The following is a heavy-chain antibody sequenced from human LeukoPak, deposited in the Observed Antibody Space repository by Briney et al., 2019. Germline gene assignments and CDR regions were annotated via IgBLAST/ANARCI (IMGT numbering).Heavy chain of an antibody. V-gene: IGHV3-9*01. J-gene: IGHJ4*02. CDR2: ISWNSGSI. CDR1: GFTFDDYA. CDR3: ARSPRDPTYYFDY. Sequence: GGSLRLSCAASGFTFDDYAMHWVRQAPGKGLEWVSGISWNSGSIGYADSVKGRFTISRDNAKNSLYLQMNSLRAEDTALYYCARSPRDPTYYFDYWGQGTLVTVSS. D-gene: IGHD3-10*01.